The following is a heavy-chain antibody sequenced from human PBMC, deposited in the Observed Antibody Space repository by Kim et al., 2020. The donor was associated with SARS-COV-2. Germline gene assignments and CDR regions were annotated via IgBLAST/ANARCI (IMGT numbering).Heavy chain of an antibody. CDR3: AHSNIVATFFDY. D-gene: IGHD5-12*01. Sequence: RYNPSLKSRLTITKDTSKNQVVLTMTNMDPVDTATYYCAHSNIVATFFDYWGQGTLVTVSS. V-gene: IGHV2-5*01. J-gene: IGHJ4*02.